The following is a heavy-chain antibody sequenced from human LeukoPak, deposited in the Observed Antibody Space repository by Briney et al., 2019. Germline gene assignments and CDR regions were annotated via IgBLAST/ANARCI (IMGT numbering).Heavy chain of an antibody. J-gene: IGHJ4*02. CDR2: MNPNSGNT. Sequence: GASVKVSCKASGYTFTGYYMHWVRQATGQGLEWMGWMNPNSGNTGYAQKFQGRVTMTRNTSISTAYMELSSLRSEDTAVYYCARANIAAAGGVDYWGQGTLVTVSS. D-gene: IGHD6-13*01. CDR3: ARANIAAAGGVDY. CDR1: GYTFTGYY. V-gene: IGHV1-8*02.